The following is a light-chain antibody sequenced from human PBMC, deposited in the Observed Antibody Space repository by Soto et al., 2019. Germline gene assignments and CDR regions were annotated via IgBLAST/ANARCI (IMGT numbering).Light chain of an antibody. CDR3: QQSGSSPIT. J-gene: IGKJ5*01. CDR2: GAS. CDR1: QSVSSSY. V-gene: IGKV3-20*01. Sequence: EIVLTQSPGTLSLSPGERATLSFRASQSVSSSYLAWYQQQPGQAPRLLIYGASSRATGIPDRFSGSGSGIDFTLTISRLEPEDFAVYYCQQSGSSPITFGQGTRLEIK.